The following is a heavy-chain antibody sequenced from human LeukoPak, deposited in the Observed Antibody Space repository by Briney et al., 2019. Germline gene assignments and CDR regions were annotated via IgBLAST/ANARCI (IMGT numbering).Heavy chain of an antibody. J-gene: IGHJ3*01. D-gene: IGHD6-19*01. CDR1: GFPFSDYY. V-gene: IGHV3-11*06. CDR3: ARDGYSSGWYF. Sequence: GGPLRLSCAASGFPFSDYYMSWIRQAPGKGLEWVSYISGNGEYTKYADSVKGRFTIYRDNAKSSLYLQMDSLRAEDTGVYYCARDGYSSGWYFWGQGTMVTVSS. CDR2: ISGNGEYT.